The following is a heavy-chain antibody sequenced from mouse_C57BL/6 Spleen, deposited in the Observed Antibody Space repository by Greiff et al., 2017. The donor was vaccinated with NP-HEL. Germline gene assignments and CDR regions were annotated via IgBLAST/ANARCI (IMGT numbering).Heavy chain of an antibody. CDR3: ARGAGDYAMDY. CDR1: GYTFTSYW. V-gene: IGHV1-59*01. CDR2: IDPSDSYT. Sequence: QVQLKQPGAELVRPGTSVKLSCKASGYTFTSYWMHWVKQRPGQGLEWIGVIDPSDSYTNYNQKFKGKATLTVDTSSSTAYMQLSSLTSEDSAVYYCARGAGDYAMDYWGQGTSVTVSS. J-gene: IGHJ4*01. D-gene: IGHD3-3*01.